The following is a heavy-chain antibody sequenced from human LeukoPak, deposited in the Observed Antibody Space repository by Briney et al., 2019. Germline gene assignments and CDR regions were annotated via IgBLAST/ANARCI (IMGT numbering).Heavy chain of an antibody. CDR3: ARVGEFVVVTASTHSYYMDV. CDR1: GGSINSSSYY. D-gene: IGHD2-21*02. J-gene: IGHJ6*03. Sequence: SETLSLTCTVSGGSINSSSYYWGWIRPPPGKGLEWIGSIYYSGSTYDNPSLKSRVTISVDTSKNQFSLKLSSVTAADTTVYYCARVGEFVVVTASTHSYYMDVWGKGTTVTVSS. CDR2: IYYSGST. V-gene: IGHV4-39*07.